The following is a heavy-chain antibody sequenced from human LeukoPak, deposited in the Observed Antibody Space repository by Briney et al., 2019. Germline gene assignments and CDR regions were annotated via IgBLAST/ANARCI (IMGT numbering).Heavy chain of an antibody. CDR3: AKNSGWFRFDY. V-gene: IGHV3-7*03. CDR2: VNQDGTEK. J-gene: IGHJ4*02. D-gene: IGHD6-13*01. Sequence: GGSLRLSCSASGLTFSSYSMNWVRQAPGKGLEWVGNVNQDGTEKYYMDSVKGRFTISRDNAKNSLYLQMNSLRAEDTAVYYCAKNSGWFRFDYWGQGTLVTVSS. CDR1: GLTFSSYS.